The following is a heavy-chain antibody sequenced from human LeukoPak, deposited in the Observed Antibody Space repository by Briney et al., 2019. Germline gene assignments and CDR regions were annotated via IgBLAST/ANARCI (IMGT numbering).Heavy chain of an antibody. CDR3: ARDKGNDY. Sequence: PGGSLRLSCAASGFTFSSYAMHWVRQAPGKGLEWVAVISYDGSNKYYADSAKGRFTISRDNSKNTLYLQMNSLRAEDTAVYYCARDKGNDYWGQGTLVTVSS. CDR1: GFTFSSYA. D-gene: IGHD3-10*01. CDR2: ISYDGSNK. J-gene: IGHJ4*02. V-gene: IGHV3-30-3*01.